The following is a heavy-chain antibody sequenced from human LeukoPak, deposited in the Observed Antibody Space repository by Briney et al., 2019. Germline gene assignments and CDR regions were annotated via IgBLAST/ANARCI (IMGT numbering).Heavy chain of an antibody. CDR3: ARESVVVYYDSSGVDY. CDR1: GYTFTGYY. V-gene: IGHV1-2*02. Sequence: GASVKVSCKASGYTFTGYYMHWVRQAPGQGLEWMGWINPNSGGTNYAQKFQGRVTMTRDTSISTSYMELSRLRSDDTAVYYCARESVVVYYDSSGVDYWGQGTLVTVSS. D-gene: IGHD3-22*01. J-gene: IGHJ4*02. CDR2: INPNSGGT.